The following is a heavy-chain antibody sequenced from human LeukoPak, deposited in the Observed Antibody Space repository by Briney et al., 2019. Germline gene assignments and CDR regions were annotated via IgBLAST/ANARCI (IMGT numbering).Heavy chain of an antibody. CDR3: ARQLGYCSDGSCYFDY. CDR2: ISSSGGST. D-gene: IGHD2-15*01. Sequence: YPGGSLRLXCAASGFTFSNYAMSWVRQAPGRGLESLSAISSSGGSTYYADSVKGRFTISRDNSKNTLHLQMNSLRTEDTAVYHCARQLGYCSDGSCYFDYWGQGTLVTVSS. CDR1: GFTFSNYA. J-gene: IGHJ4*02. V-gene: IGHV3-23*01.